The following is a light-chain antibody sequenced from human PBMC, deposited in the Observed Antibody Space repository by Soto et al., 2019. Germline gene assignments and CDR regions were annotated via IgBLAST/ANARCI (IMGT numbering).Light chain of an antibody. J-gene: IGKJ1*01. V-gene: IGKV1-39*01. Sequence: DIQMTQSPSSLSASVGDRVTITCRASQTITHYLNWYQQKPGKAPKLLIYAASTLLSGVPSRFTGGGSGTDFTLTIDSLQPEDFATYFCQQSYSSPWTFGQGTKVEI. CDR3: QQSYSSPWT. CDR2: AAS. CDR1: QTITHY.